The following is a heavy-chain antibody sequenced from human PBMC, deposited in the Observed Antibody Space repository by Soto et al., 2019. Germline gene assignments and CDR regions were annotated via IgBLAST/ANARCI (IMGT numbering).Heavy chain of an antibody. CDR3: ARHFDRVDSGFDY. J-gene: IGHJ4*02. CDR2: IYYSGST. CDR1: GGSISSSSYY. V-gene: IGHV4-39*01. Sequence: SETLSLTCTVSGGSISSSSYYWGWIRQPPGKGLEWIGSIYYSGSTYYNPSLKSRVTISVDTSKNQFSLKLSSVTAADTAVYYCARHFDRVDSGFDYWGQGTLVTVSS. D-gene: IGHD3-9*01.